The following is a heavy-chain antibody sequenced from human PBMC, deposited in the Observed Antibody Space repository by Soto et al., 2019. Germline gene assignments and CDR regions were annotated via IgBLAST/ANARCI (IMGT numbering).Heavy chain of an antibody. Sequence: GESLKISCRTSGYRFTSHCIPWVRQMPGKGLEWMGIIFPSDSDTRYSPSFQGQVTISADRSTSTVFLQWASLKASDTAVYFCARKDKSGYFNWFDPWGQGTLVTVS. D-gene: IGHD3-22*01. CDR1: GYRFTSHC. J-gene: IGHJ5*02. V-gene: IGHV5-51*01. CDR2: IFPSDSDT. CDR3: ARKDKSGYFNWFDP.